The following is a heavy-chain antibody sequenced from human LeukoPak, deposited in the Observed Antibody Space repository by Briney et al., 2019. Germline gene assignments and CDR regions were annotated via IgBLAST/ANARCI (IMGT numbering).Heavy chain of an antibody. V-gene: IGHV1-46*01. CDR1: GYTFTSYY. CDR2: VNPSGGST. Sequence: GASVKVSCKASGYTFTSYYMHWVRQAPGQGLEWMGIVNPSGGSTSYAQKFQGRVTMTRDMSTSTVCMELSSLRSEDTAVYYCARTISSSWGPNDAFDIWGQGTMVTVSS. J-gene: IGHJ3*02. D-gene: IGHD6-13*01. CDR3: ARTISSSWGPNDAFDI.